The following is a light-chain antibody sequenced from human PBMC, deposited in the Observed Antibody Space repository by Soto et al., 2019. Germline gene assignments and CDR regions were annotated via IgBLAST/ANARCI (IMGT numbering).Light chain of an antibody. CDR3: QQRSDWPST. J-gene: IGKJ4*01. Sequence: EIVWTQSPATLSLSPGERATLSCRASQSVGSYFAWYQQKPGQAPMLLIYDSSNRATGIPARFSGSGSGTDFTLSTSSLEPEDFAVYYCQQRSDWPSTFGGGTKVEIK. CDR1: QSVGSY. CDR2: DSS. V-gene: IGKV3-11*01.